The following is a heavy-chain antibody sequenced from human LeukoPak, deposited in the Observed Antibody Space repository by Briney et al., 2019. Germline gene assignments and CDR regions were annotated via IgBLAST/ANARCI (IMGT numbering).Heavy chain of an antibody. CDR2: IYHSGST. CDR3: AREACSGGSCYSGYFDY. Sequence: SETLSLTCTVSGGSIISSSHYWGWIRQPPGKGLEWIGSIYHSGSTYYNPSLKSRVTISIDTSKNQFSLRLSSVTAADTAVYYCAREACSGGSCYSGYFDYWGQGTLVTVSS. CDR1: GGSIISSSHY. D-gene: IGHD2-15*01. J-gene: IGHJ4*02. V-gene: IGHV4-39*07.